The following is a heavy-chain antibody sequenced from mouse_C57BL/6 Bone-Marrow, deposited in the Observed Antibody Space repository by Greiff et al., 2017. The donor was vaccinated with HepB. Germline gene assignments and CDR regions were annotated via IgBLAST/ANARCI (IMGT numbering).Heavy chain of an antibody. CDR2: IDPNRGGT. J-gene: IGHJ4*01. V-gene: IGHV1-72*01. CDR1: GYTFTSYW. CDR3: ARVYYKDAMDY. Sequence: QVQLQQPGAELVKPGASVKLSCKASGYTFTSYWMHWVKQRPGRGLEWIGRIDPNRGGTKYNEKFKSKATLTVDKPSSTAYMQLSSLTSEDSAVYYCARVYYKDAMDYWGQGTSVTVSS. D-gene: IGHD2-1*01.